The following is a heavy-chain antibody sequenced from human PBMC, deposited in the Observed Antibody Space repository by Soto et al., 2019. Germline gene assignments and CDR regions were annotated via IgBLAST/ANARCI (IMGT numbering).Heavy chain of an antibody. V-gene: IGHV4-39*01. CDR3: RRLEGMATISYYFTY. CDR2: VYYSGST. J-gene: IGHJ4*02. CDR1: WGKVGNIGDC. D-gene: IGHD2-8*01. Sequence: TVAWGKVGNIGDCCIFVNQPPGKGLEWIGSVYYSGSTYYNPSLESRVTISVDKSKNQFSLKLMSLSAADTAVYYCRRLEGMATISYYFTYLRKRALVTVS.